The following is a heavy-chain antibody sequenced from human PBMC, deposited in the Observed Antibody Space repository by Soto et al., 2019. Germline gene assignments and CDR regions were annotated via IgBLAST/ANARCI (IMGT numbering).Heavy chain of an antibody. J-gene: IGHJ4*02. Sequence: SETLSLTCAVYGGSFSGYYWSGIRQPPGKGLEWIGEINHSGSTNYNPSLKSRVTISVDTSKNQFSLKLSSVTAADTAVYYCARGLTSTMIVVVSAFYDWGQGTLVTVSS. V-gene: IGHV4-34*01. CDR3: ARGLTSTMIVVVSAFYD. CDR1: GGSFSGYY. D-gene: IGHD3-22*01. CDR2: INHSGST.